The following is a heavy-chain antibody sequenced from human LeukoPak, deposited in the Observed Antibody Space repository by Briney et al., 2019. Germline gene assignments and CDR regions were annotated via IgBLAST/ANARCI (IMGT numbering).Heavy chain of an antibody. Sequence: GGSLRLSCSASGFTFSNYAMHWVRQAPGRGLEYVSAISSNGGSTYYADSVKGRFTISRDNSKNTLYLQTSSLRAEDTAVYYCVKALGYCSGGSCLAFDIWGQGTMVTVSS. CDR3: VKALGYCSGGSCLAFDI. D-gene: IGHD2-15*01. CDR1: GFTFSNYA. J-gene: IGHJ3*02. CDR2: ISSNGGST. V-gene: IGHV3-64D*06.